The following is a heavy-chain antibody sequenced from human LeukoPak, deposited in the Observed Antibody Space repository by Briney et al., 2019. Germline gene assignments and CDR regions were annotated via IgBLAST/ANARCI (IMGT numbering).Heavy chain of an antibody. D-gene: IGHD2-2*01. V-gene: IGHV4-30-4*08. J-gene: IGHJ5*02. CDR3: ARWGIVVVPAATEFDP. CDR1: GGSISSGDSY. Sequence: SETLSLTCTVSGGSISSGDSYGAWIRRPPGRGLEWIGSFYYSGSTYYNPSLKSRVTISVDTSKNQFSLKLSSVTAADTAVYYCARWGIVVVPAATEFDPWGQGTLVTVSS. CDR2: FYYSGST.